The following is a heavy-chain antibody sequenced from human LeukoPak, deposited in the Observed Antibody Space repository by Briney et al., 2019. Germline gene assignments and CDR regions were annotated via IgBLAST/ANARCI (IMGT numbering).Heavy chain of an antibody. CDR1: GFTFSNYA. J-gene: IGHJ5*02. CDR3: AKNKGVPAALPFDP. V-gene: IGHV3-23*01. CDR2: ISGSGVST. D-gene: IGHD2-2*01. Sequence: GGSLRLSCAASGFTFSNYAMCWVSQAPGKGLEWVSTISGSGVSTYYAASVTGRFTISRDNSKNTLYLQMNSLRAEDTAVYYCAKNKGVPAALPFDPWGQGTLVTVSS.